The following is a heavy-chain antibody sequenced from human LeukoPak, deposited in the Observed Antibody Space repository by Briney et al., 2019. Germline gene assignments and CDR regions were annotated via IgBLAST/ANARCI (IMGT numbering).Heavy chain of an antibody. CDR2: IYYSGST. CDR1: GGSISSSSYY. CDR3: ARQYGSWYTFYFQH. D-gene: IGHD6-13*01. J-gene: IGHJ1*01. V-gene: IGHV4-39*01. Sequence: KPSETLSLTCTVSGGSISSSSYYWGWVRQPPGKGLEWIGSIYYSGSTYYNPSLKSRVTISVDTSKNQFSLKLSPVTAADTAVYYCARQYGSWYTFYFQHWGQGTLVTVSS.